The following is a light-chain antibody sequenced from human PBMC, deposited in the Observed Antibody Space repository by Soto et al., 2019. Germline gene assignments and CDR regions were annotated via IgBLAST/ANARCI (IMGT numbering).Light chain of an antibody. Sequence: DIVMTQSPDSLAVSLGERATINCKSSQSVLYSSNNKNYLAWYQQKPGQPPKLLIYWASTRESGVPDRFSGSESGTDFTLTISSQQAEDEAVYYCQQYYSTPRTFGQGTKVEIK. CDR2: WAS. CDR1: QSVLYSSNNKNY. J-gene: IGKJ1*01. CDR3: QQYYSTPRT. V-gene: IGKV4-1*01.